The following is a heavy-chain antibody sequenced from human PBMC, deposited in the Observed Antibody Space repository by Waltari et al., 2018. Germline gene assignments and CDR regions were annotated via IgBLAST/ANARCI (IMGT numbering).Heavy chain of an antibody. CDR2: IYTTGST. CDR3: ARGLGTTNFDV. V-gene: IGHV4-61*02. CDR1: GASMRSANYY. Sequence: QVQLQESGPGLVKPSQPLSLTCAISGASMRSANYYWSWFRQPAGKGLEWIGRIYTTGSTNYNPSRKSRVTISIDTSKSQFSLNLDSVTAADTAVYYCARGLGTTNFDVWGQGTLVTASS. J-gene: IGHJ4*02. D-gene: IGHD1-26*01.